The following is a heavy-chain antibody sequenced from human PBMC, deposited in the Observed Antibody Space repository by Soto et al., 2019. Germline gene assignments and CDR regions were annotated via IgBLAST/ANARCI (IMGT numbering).Heavy chain of an antibody. CDR3: ARESLSLRLRQLSFPTGD. J-gene: IGHJ4*02. Sequence: ASVKVSCKASGYTFTGYYMHWVRQAPGQGLEWMGWINPNSGGTNYAQKFQGRVTMTRDTSISTAYMELSRLRSDDTAVYYCARESLSLRLRQLSFPTGDWGQGPLVTVSS. CDR1: GYTFTGYY. D-gene: IGHD3-16*02. V-gene: IGHV1-2*02. CDR2: INPNSGGT.